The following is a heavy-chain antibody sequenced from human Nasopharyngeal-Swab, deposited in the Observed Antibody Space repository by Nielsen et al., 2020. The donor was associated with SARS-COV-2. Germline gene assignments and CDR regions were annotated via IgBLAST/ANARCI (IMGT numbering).Heavy chain of an antibody. V-gene: IGHV7-4-1*01. CDR2: INTNTGNP. CDR1: GYTFTSYA. D-gene: IGHD6-19*01. Sequence: ASVKVSCKASGYTFTSYAMNWARQAPGQGLEWMGWINTNTGNPTYAQGFTGRFVFSLDTSVSTAYLQICSLKAEDTAVYYCARGDSIAVAGTKDYYYYMDVWGKGTTVTVSS. CDR3: ARGDSIAVAGTKDYYYYMDV. J-gene: IGHJ6*03.